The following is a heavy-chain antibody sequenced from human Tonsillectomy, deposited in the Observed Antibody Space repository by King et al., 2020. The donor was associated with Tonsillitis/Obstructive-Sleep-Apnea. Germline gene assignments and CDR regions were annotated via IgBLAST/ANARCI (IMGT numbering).Heavy chain of an antibody. CDR3: ARRSHYYDSSGYYPTAFDI. J-gene: IGHJ3*02. V-gene: IGHV4-59*08. CDR1: GASISSYY. D-gene: IGHD3-22*01. CDR2: IYYSGST. Sequence: VQLQESGPGLVKPSETLSLTCTVSGASISSYYWSWIRQPPGKGLEWIGYIYYSGSTNYNPSLKSRVTISVDTSNNQFSLKLSSVTAADTAVYYCARRSHYYDSSGYYPTAFDIWGQETMVTVSS.